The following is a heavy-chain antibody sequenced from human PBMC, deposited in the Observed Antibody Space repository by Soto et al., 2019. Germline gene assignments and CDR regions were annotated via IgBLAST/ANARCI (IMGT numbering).Heavy chain of an antibody. CDR2: ISYDGSNK. V-gene: IGHV3-30*18. Sequence: GGSLRLSCAASGFIFNTYDMHWVRRAPGKGLEWVAVISYDGSNKYYADSVKGRLTISRDNSKKMLYLQMNSLRPEDTAVYYCAKGQHCSSTSCYFYYYGMDVWGQGTKVTVSS. D-gene: IGHD2-2*01. J-gene: IGHJ6*02. CDR3: AKGQHCSSTSCYFYYYGMDV. CDR1: GFIFNTYD.